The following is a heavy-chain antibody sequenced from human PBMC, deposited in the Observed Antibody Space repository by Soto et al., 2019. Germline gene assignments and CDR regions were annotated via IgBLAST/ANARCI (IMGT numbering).Heavy chain of an antibody. CDR3: ANDFWSECS. V-gene: IGHV3-48*03. J-gene: IGHJ5*02. CDR2: ISGSSSMI. CDR1: GSTFSRYE. Sequence: GGSLRLSCAASGSTFSRYEMNWVRQAPGKGLEWVSYISGSSSMIYYADSVKGRFTISRDNAKNSLYLQMNSLRAEDTAVYYCANDFWSECSWRQGTLVTVSS. D-gene: IGHD3-3*01.